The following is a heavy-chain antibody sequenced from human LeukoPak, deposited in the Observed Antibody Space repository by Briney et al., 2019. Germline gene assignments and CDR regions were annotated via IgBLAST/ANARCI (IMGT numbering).Heavy chain of an antibody. Sequence: GGSLRLSCAASGFTVSSNYMSWVRQAPGKGLEWVSVIYSGGSTYYADSVKGRFTISRDNSKNTLYLQMNSLRAEDTAVYYCASPYCGGDCFGHAFDIWGQGTTVTVSS. CDR2: IYSGGST. D-gene: IGHD2-21*02. CDR1: GFTVSSNY. J-gene: IGHJ3*02. CDR3: ASPYCGGDCFGHAFDI. V-gene: IGHV3-66*01.